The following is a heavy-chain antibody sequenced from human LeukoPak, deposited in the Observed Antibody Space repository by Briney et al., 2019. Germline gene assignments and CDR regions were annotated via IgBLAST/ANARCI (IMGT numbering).Heavy chain of an antibody. Sequence: TSETLSLTCTVSGGSISSYYWSWIRQPPGKGLEWIGYIYYSGSTNYNPSLKSRVTISVDTSKNQFSLKLSSVTAADTAVYYCAGDDNYGSGSFLDWGQGTLVTVSS. CDR2: IYYSGST. D-gene: IGHD3-10*01. V-gene: IGHV4-59*01. J-gene: IGHJ4*02. CDR3: AGDDNYGSGSFLD. CDR1: GGSISSYY.